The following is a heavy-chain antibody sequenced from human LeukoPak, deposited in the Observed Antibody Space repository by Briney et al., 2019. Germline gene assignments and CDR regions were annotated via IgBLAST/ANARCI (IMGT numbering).Heavy chain of an antibody. CDR3: ARDRWGITGTD. D-gene: IGHD1-20*01. CDR1: GGSISSGTFY. CDR2: IYSSGST. J-gene: IGHJ4*02. V-gene: IGHV4-31*03. Sequence: SETLSLTCTVSGGSISSGTFYWSWIRQHPGKGLELIGYIYSSGSTYYNPSLKSRLTISLDTSMNQFSLKLSSVTAADTAVYYCARDRWGITGTDWGQGTLVTVSS.